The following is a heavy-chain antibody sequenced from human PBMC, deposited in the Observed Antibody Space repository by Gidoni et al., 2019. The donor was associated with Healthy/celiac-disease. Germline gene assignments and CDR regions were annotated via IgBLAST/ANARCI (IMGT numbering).Heavy chain of an antibody. V-gene: IGHV4-34*01. CDR1: GGSFSGYY. D-gene: IGHD6-25*01. J-gene: IGHJ4*02. Sequence: QVQLQQRGAGLLKPSETLSLTCAVYGGSFSGYYWSWIRQPPGKGLGWIGEINHIGSTNYTPALKSRVTIVLETSKNQFSLKLSSVTAADTAVYYCARGVQRVYFDYWGQGTLVTVSS. CDR2: INHIGST. CDR3: ARGVQRVYFDY.